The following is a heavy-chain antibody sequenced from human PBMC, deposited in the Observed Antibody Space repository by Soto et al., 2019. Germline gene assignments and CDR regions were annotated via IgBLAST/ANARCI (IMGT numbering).Heavy chain of an antibody. CDR1: GGSISSSSYY. Sequence: SETLSLTCTVSGGSISSSSYYWGWIRQPPGKGLEWIGSIYYSGSTYYNPSLKSRVTISVDTSKNQFSLKLSSVTAADTAVYYCARQQDSSGWYGYADYWGQGTLVTAPQ. V-gene: IGHV4-39*01. D-gene: IGHD6-19*01. CDR2: IYYSGST. CDR3: ARQQDSSGWYGYADY. J-gene: IGHJ4*02.